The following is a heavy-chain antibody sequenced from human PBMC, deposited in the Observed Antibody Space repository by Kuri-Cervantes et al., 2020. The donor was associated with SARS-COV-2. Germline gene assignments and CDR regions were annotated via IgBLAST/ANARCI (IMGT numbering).Heavy chain of an antibody. CDR2: ISGSGSYI. D-gene: IGHD2-21*01. CDR1: GFTFSNAW. CDR3: ARVAGEGPIYYYYMDV. V-gene: IGHV3-21*01. Sequence: LSLTCAASGFTFSNAWMNWVRQAPGKALEWVSSISGSGSYIYYADSVKGRFTISRESGENSLYLHMNSLRGDDTAVYYCARVAGEGPIYYYYMDVWGKGTTVTVSS. J-gene: IGHJ6*03.